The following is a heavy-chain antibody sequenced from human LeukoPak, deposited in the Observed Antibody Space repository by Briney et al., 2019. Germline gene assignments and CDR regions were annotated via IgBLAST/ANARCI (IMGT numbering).Heavy chain of an antibody. D-gene: IGHD1-26*01. V-gene: IGHV3-53*04. Sequence: GGSLRLSCAASGFTFSSYAMSWVRQAPGKGLEWVSVIYSGGSTYYADSVKGRFTISRHNSKNTLYLQMNSLRAEDTAVYYCARDVGGAFDIWGHGTMATVSS. CDR2: IYSGGST. J-gene: IGHJ3*02. CDR3: ARDVGGAFDI. CDR1: GFTFSSYA.